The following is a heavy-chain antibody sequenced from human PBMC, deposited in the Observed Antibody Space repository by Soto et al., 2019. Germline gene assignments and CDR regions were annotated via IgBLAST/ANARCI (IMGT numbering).Heavy chain of an antibody. V-gene: IGHV3-53*01. CDR2: IYSGGST. Sequence: PGGSLRLSCAASGFTVSSNYMGWVRQAPGKGLEWVSVIYSGGSTYYADSVKGRFTISRDNSKNTLYLQMNSLRAEDTAVYYCARVPDYTVTGYFDLWRRGTLVTVSS. J-gene: IGHJ2*01. CDR1: GFTVSSNY. CDR3: ARVPDYTVTGYFDL. D-gene: IGHD4-17*01.